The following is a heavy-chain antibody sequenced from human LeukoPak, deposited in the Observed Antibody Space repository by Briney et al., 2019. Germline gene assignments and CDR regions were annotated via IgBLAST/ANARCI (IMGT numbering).Heavy chain of an antibody. V-gene: IGHV5-51*01. D-gene: IGHD5-18*01. CDR3: ASRGYSYGFSYHYGMDV. CDR1: GYSFTSYW. J-gene: IGHJ6*02. CDR2: IYPGDSDT. Sequence: GESLKISCKGSGYSFTSYWIGWVRRMPGKGLEWMGIIYPGDSDTRYSPSFQGQVTISADKSISTAYLQWSSLKASDTAMYYCASRGYSYGFSYHYGMDVWGQGTTVTVSS.